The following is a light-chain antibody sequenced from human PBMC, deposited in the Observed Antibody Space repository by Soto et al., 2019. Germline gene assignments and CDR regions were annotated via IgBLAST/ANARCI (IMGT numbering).Light chain of an antibody. V-gene: IGLV1-44*01. CDR1: SSNIGSNT. CDR2: SDN. CDR3: TTWDDSLNMV. J-gene: IGLJ2*01. Sequence: QPVLTQPPSVSGTPGQRVTISCSGSSSNIGSNTVNWYQQLPGTAPKLLIYSDNQRPSGVPDRFSGSKSGTSASLAISGLQSEDEADYYCTTWDDSLNMVFGGGTKVTVL.